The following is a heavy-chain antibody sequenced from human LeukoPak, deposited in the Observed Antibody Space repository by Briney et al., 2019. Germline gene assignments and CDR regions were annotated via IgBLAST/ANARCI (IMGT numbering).Heavy chain of an antibody. J-gene: IGHJ4*02. Sequence: SVKVSCKASGGTFSSYAISWVRQAPGQGLEWMGRIIPIFGTANYARKFQGRVTITTDESTSTAYMELSSLRSEDTAVYYCAREWAPYYDFWSGYRGHDYWGQGTLVTVSS. V-gene: IGHV1-69*05. CDR1: GGTFSSYA. D-gene: IGHD3-3*01. CDR2: IIPIFGTA. CDR3: AREWAPYYDFWSGYRGHDY.